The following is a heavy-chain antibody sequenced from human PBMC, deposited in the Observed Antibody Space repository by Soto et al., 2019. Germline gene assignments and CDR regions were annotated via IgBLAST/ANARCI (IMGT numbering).Heavy chain of an antibody. J-gene: IGHJ6*02. Sequence: GRSLKISCKGSGYSFTSYWISWVRQMPGKGLEWMGRIDPSDSYTNYSPSFQGHVTIPADKSISTAYLQWSSLKASDTAMYYCARGVYYGMDVWGQGTTVTVSS. V-gene: IGHV5-10-1*01. CDR2: IDPSDSYT. CDR1: GYSFTSYW. D-gene: IGHD3-10*01. CDR3: ARGVYYGMDV.